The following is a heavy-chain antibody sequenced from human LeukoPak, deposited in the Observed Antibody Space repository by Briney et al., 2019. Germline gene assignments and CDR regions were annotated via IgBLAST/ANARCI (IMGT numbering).Heavy chain of an antibody. CDR2: ISWNSGSI. CDR3: AKDERNWNYNLASQTYD. Sequence: GGSLRLSCAASGFTFDNYALHWVRQTPGKGLEWVSGISWNSGSIAYADSVKGRFTISRDNARNTLYLQMSSLRAEDTAVYYCAKDERNWNYNLASQTYDWGQGTLVTVPS. D-gene: IGHD1-7*01. V-gene: IGHV3-9*01. J-gene: IGHJ4*02. CDR1: GFTFDNYA.